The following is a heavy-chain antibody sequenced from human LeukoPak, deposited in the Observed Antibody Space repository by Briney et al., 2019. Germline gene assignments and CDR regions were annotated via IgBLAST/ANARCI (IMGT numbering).Heavy chain of an antibody. CDR3: ARGKWEPNWYFDL. CDR2: IIPILGIA. J-gene: IGHJ2*01. Sequence: SVKVSCKASGGTFSSYAISWVRQAPGQGLEWMGRIIPILGIANYAQKFQGRVTITADKSTSTAYMELSSLRSEDTAVYYCARGKWEPNWYFDLWGRGTLVTVSS. CDR1: GGTFSSYA. D-gene: IGHD1-26*01. V-gene: IGHV1-69*04.